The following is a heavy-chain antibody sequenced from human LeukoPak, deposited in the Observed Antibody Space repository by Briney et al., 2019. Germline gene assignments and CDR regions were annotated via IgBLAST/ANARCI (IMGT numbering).Heavy chain of an antibody. CDR3: ARGIQWLRRGGFDY. CDR1: GGSFSGYY. J-gene: IGHJ4*02. D-gene: IGHD5-12*01. V-gene: IGHV4-34*01. CDR2: INHSGSH. Sequence: PSETLSLTCAVYGGSFSGYYWRWIRQTPGKGLEWIGEINHSGSHNYNPSLKSRVTISVDTSKNQFSLKLSSVTAADTAVYYCARGIQWLRRGGFDYWGQGTLVTVSS.